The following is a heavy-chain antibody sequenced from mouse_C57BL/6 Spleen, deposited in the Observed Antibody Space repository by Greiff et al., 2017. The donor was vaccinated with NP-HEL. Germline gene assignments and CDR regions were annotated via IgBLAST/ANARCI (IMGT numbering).Heavy chain of an antibody. J-gene: IGHJ3*01. V-gene: IGHV1-55*01. Sequence: QVQLQQPGAELVKPGASVKMSCKASGYTFTSYWITWVKQRPGQGLEWIGDIYPGSGSTNYNEKFKSKATLTVDTSSSTAYMQLSSLTSEDSAVYYCARNDGYYNWFAYWGKGTLVTVSA. CDR1: GYTFTSYW. D-gene: IGHD2-3*01. CDR3: ARNDGYYNWFAY. CDR2: IYPGSGST.